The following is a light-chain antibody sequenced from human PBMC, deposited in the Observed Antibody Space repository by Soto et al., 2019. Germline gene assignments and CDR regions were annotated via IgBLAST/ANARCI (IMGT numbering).Light chain of an antibody. CDR3: SSYTSTGTPV. V-gene: IGLV2-14*01. Sequence: QSALTQPASVSGSLGQSITMSCTGTSTDVGGYNFVSWYQQHPDKAPKLLIYGVTNRPSGVSNRFSGSKSGNTASLTISGLQAEDEADYYCSSYTSTGTPVFGTGTKVTVL. J-gene: IGLJ1*01. CDR1: STDVGGYNF. CDR2: GVT.